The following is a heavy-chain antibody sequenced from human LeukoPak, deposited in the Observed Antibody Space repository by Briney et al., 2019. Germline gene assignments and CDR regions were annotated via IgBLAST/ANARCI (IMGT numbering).Heavy chain of an antibody. CDR2: IRYDGSDK. CDR1: GFIFSSYG. CDR3: ARESWFGESKTFDI. J-gene: IGHJ3*02. Sequence: PGGSLRLSCAASGFIFSSYGMHWVRQAPGKGLEWVAVIRYDGSDKYHADSVKGRFTISRDNSKNMLCLQMNSLRAEDTAVYYCARESWFGESKTFDIWGQGTMVTVSS. V-gene: IGHV3-33*01. D-gene: IGHD3-10*01.